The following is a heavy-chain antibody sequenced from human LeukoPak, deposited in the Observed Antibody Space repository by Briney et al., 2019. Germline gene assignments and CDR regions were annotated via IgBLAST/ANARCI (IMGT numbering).Heavy chain of an antibody. CDR1: GFTVSSNY. CDR2: IYSGGST. CDR3: ARHTRIGDYEDAY. Sequence: GGSLRLSCAASGFTVSSNYMSWVRQAPGKGLEWVSVIYSGGSTYYADSVKGRFTISRDNSKNTLYLQMNSLRAEDTAVYYCARHTRIGDYEDAYWGQGTLVTVSS. V-gene: IGHV3-66*04. J-gene: IGHJ4*02. D-gene: IGHD4-17*01.